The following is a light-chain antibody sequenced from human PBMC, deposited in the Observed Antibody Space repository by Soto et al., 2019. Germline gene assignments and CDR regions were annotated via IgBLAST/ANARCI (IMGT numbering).Light chain of an antibody. CDR2: GAS. V-gene: IGKV3-20*01. CDR1: QSVSGRY. CDR3: QQYGSSGT. Sequence: EIVLTQSPGTLSLSPGERATLSCRASQSVSGRYLAWYQQKPGQAPRLLIYGASNRATGIPDRFSGSGSGTDFTLTISRLEPEDFAVYYCQQYGSSGTFGQGTKVDI. J-gene: IGKJ1*01.